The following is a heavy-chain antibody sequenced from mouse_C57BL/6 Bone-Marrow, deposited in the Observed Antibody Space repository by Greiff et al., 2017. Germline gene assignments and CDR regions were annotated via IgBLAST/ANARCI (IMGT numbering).Heavy chain of an antibody. J-gene: IGHJ2*01. D-gene: IGHD4-1*01. Sequence: LEESGAELARPGASVKLSCKASGYTFTSYGISWVKQRTGQGLEWIGEIYPRSGNTYYNEKFKGKATLTADKSSSTAYMELRSLTSEDSAVYFCARGNWDYFDYWGQGTTLTVSS. V-gene: IGHV1-81*01. CDR3: ARGNWDYFDY. CDR1: GYTFTSYG. CDR2: IYPRSGNT.